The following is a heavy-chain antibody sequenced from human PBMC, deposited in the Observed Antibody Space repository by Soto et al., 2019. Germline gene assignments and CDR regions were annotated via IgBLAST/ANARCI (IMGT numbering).Heavy chain of an antibody. J-gene: IGHJ4*02. D-gene: IGHD3-10*01. CDR3: ARGYRISMVILATNYFDS. CDR1: GGPFGGFY. Sequence: KASETLSLTCAVNGGPFGGFYWTWIRQSPGKGLEWIGEIHHGGSTNYNPSLKSRVTMSLDTSKNQFSLKLTSVTAADTAVYYCARGYRISMVILATNYFDSCGQGTPVTVSS. V-gene: IGHV4-34*01. CDR2: IHHGGST.